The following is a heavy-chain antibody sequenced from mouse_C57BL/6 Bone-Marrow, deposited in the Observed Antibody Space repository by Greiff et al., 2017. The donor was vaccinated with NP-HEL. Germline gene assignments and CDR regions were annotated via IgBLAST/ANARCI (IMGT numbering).Heavy chain of an antibody. CDR1: GFNIKDDY. CDR2: IDPENGDT. CDR3: TTALVDYYGSSYRFDY. J-gene: IGHJ2*01. Sequence: VQLQQSGAELVRPGASVKLSCTASGFNIKDDYMHWVKQRPEQGLEWIGWIDPENGDTEYASKFQGKATITADTSSNTAYLQLSSLTSEDTAVYYGTTALVDYYGSSYRFDYWGQGTTLTVSS. V-gene: IGHV14-4*01. D-gene: IGHD1-1*01.